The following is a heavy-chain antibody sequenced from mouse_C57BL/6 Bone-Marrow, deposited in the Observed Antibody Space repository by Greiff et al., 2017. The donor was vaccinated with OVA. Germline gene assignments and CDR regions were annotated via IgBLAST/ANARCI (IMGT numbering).Heavy chain of an antibody. Sequence: EVQLVESGPGLAKPSQTLSLTCSVTGYSITSAYWNWIRKFPGHKLEYMGYISYSGSPYSNPSLKSRIAITRDTSKNQYYLQLNSVTTEDTATYYCARLVTEAMDYWGQGTSVTVSS. CDR3: ARLVTEAMDY. CDR2: ISYSGSP. CDR1: GYSITSAY. D-gene: IGHD2-2*01. J-gene: IGHJ4*01. V-gene: IGHV3-8*01.